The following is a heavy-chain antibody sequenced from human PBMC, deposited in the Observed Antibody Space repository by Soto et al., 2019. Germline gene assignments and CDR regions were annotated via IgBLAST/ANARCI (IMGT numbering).Heavy chain of an antibody. CDR1: GGSFSGYY. Sequence: WETLSLTCAVYGGSFSGYYWSWIRQPPGKGLEWIGEINHSGSTNYNPSLKSRVTISVDTSKNQFSLKLSSVTAADTAVYYCACTMGRDWFDPWGQGTLVTVSS. J-gene: IGHJ5*02. D-gene: IGHD2-2*01. CDR3: ACTMGRDWFDP. CDR2: INHSGST. V-gene: IGHV4-34*01.